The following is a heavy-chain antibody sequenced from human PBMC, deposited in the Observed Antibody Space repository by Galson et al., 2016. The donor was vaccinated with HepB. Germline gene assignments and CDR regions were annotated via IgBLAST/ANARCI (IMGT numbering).Heavy chain of an antibody. V-gene: IGHV4-59*01. CDR1: GGSISTYY. J-gene: IGHJ6*02. Sequence: SETLSLTCTVSGGSISTYYWSWIRQPPGKGLEWIGYIYYSGSTRYNPSLKSRVTMSVDTSKNQFSLKLSSVSAADTAVYYCARDRYSYCSSITNCYRGGLDVWGQGTTVTVSS. CDR2: IYYSGST. D-gene: IGHD2-2*01. CDR3: ARDRYSYCSSITNCYRGGLDV.